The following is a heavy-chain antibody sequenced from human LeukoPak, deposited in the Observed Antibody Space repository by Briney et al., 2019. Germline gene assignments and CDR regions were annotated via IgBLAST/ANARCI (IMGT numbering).Heavy chain of an antibody. Sequence: SETLSLTCAVYGGSFSGYYWSWIRQPPGKGLEWIGEINHSGSTNYNPSLKSRVTISVDTSKNQFSLKLSSVTAADTAVYYCVRAFQWLEGNGMDVWGQGTTVTVSS. CDR3: VRAFQWLEGNGMDV. CDR1: GGSFSGYY. D-gene: IGHD6-19*01. V-gene: IGHV4-34*01. CDR2: INHSGST. J-gene: IGHJ6*02.